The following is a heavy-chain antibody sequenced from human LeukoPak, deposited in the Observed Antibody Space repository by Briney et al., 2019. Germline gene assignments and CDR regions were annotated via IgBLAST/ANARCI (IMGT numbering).Heavy chain of an antibody. J-gene: IGHJ3*02. CDR2: ITGTT. CDR1: GFTFSSYA. CDR3: AKAFREYGSSTYSSFDI. Sequence: GGSLKLSCAASGFTFSSYAMSWVRQAPGKGLQWVSTITGTTHYADSVRVRFTISRDNSKNILYLQMNSLSTEDTAIYYCAKAFREYGSSTYSSFDIWGQATLVTVSS. D-gene: IGHD6-13*01. V-gene: IGHV3-23*01.